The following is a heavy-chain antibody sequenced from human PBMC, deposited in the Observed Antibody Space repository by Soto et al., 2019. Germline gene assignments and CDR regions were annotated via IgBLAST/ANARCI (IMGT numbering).Heavy chain of an antibody. CDR1: GFNFNDYG. Sequence: GGSLRLSCAASGFNFNDYGMHWVRQAPGKGLEWVSSISWNSVSIGYADSVKGRFTISRDNAKNSLYLQMNTLRAEDTALYYCAKDMENGYNPYYYSGMDVGGQGTTVTVPS. V-gene: IGHV3-9*01. J-gene: IGHJ6*02. D-gene: IGHD3-10*01. CDR3: AKDMENGYNPYYYSGMDV. CDR2: ISWNSVSI.